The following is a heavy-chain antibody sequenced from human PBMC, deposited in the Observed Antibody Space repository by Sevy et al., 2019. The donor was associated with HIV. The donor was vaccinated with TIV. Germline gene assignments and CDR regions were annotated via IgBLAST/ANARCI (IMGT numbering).Heavy chain of an antibody. CDR3: ARDRIWFGELFFDY. D-gene: IGHD3-10*01. V-gene: IGHV1-2*02. Sequence: ASVKVSCNASGYTFTGYYMHWVRQAPGQGLEWMGWINPNSGGTNYAQKFQGRVTMTRDTSISTAYMELSRLRSDDTAVYYCARDRIWFGELFFDYWGQGTLVTVSS. CDR2: INPNSGGT. CDR1: GYTFTGYY. J-gene: IGHJ4*02.